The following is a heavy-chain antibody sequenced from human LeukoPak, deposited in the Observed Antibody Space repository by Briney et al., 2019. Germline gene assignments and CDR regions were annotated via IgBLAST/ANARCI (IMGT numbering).Heavy chain of an antibody. J-gene: IGHJ2*01. CDR2: INPSGGST. D-gene: IGHD5-24*01. Sequence: ASVTVSCKASGYTITSYDMHWVRQAPGQGLEWMGIINPSGGSTSYAQKFQGRVTMTRDTSTSTVYMELSSLRSEDTAVYHCARGPGIEMATTDWYFDLWGRGTLVTVSS. CDR3: ARGPGIEMATTDWYFDL. CDR1: GYTITSYD. V-gene: IGHV1-46*01.